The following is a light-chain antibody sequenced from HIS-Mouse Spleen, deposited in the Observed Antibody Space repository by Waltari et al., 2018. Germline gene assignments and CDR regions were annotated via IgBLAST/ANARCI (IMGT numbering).Light chain of an antibody. V-gene: IGLV3-21*03. J-gene: IGLJ2*01. Sequence: SYVLTQPPSVSVAPGKTARITCGGNNIGSKSVHWYQQKPGQAPGLVVYDDSDRPSGCPERFSGSNAGNTATLTISRVEAGDEAAYYCQVWDSSSDHVVFGGGTKLTVL. CDR2: DDS. CDR3: QVWDSSSDHVV. CDR1: NIGSKS.